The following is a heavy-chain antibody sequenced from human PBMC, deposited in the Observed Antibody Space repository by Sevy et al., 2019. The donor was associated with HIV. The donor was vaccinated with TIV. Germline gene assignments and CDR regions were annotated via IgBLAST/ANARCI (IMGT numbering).Heavy chain of an antibody. Sequence: ASVKVSCKASGYTFTDYYMHSVRQAPGQGLEWMGWINPDSGDTIYAQKFQGWVTMTRDTSIITAYMELTRLNSDDTAVYFCATAGTNGYNYFDYWGQGTLVTVSS. CDR2: INPDSGDT. CDR3: ATAGTNGYNYFDY. J-gene: IGHJ4*02. D-gene: IGHD1-1*01. V-gene: IGHV1-2*04. CDR1: GYTFTDYY.